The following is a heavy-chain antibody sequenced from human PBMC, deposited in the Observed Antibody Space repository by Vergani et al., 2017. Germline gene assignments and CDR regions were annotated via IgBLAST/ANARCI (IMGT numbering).Heavy chain of an antibody. CDR1: GGSIRSTFYY. D-gene: IGHD3-3*01. J-gene: IGHJ4*02. Sequence: QLQLQESDPGLVKPSETLSLTCTVSGGSIRSTFYYWGWIRQPPGKGLEWIGTIYYSGSTNYNPSLKSRVTISVDTSKNQFSLKLSSVTAADTAVYYCARADYDFWSGYYTSYFDYWGQGTLVTVSS. CDR2: IYYSGST. V-gene: IGHV4-39*07. CDR3: ARADYDFWSGYYTSYFDY.